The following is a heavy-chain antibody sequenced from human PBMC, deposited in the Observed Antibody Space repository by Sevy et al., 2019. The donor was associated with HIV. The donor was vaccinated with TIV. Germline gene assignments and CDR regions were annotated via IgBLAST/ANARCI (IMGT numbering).Heavy chain of an antibody. CDR2: IYYSGSS. CDR1: GGSISSYY. J-gene: IGHJ5*02. CDR3: ARGYLAAAGNRGSWFDP. D-gene: IGHD6-13*01. Sequence: SETLSLTCTVSGGSISSYYWSWIRQPPGKGLEWIGYIYYSGSSNSNPSLKSRVTISVDTSKNQFSLKLSSVTAADTAVYYCARGYLAAAGNRGSWFDPWGQGTLVTVSS. V-gene: IGHV4-59*01.